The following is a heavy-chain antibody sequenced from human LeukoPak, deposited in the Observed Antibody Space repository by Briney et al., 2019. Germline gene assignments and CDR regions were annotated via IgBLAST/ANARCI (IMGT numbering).Heavy chain of an antibody. Sequence: KTSETLSLTCAVYGGSFSGYYWSWIRQPPGKGLEWIGEINHSGSTNYNPSLKSRVTISVDTSKNQFSLKLSSVTAADTAVYYCGGTWSYYYYYYGMDVWGQGTTVTVSS. CDR2: INHSGST. CDR1: GGSFSGYY. J-gene: IGHJ6*02. D-gene: IGHD1-1*01. V-gene: IGHV4-34*01. CDR3: GGTWSYYYYYYGMDV.